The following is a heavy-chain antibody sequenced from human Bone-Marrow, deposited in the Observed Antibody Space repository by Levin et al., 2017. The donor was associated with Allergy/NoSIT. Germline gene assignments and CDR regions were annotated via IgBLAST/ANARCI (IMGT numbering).Heavy chain of an antibody. CDR2: IYPGDSDT. Sequence: GGSLRLSCKGSGYSFSTHWIAWVRQMPGKGLEWMGIIYPGDSDTRYSPSFQGQVTISADKSISTAYLQWSSLKASDSAIYYCARRVSSSLSKWYFDKWGQGTLVTVSS. D-gene: IGHD5/OR15-5a*01. J-gene: IGHJ4*02. CDR1: GYSFSTHW. V-gene: IGHV5-51*01. CDR3: ARRVSSSLSKWYFDK.